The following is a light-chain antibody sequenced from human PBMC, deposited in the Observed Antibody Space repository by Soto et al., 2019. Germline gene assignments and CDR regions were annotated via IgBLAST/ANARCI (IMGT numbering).Light chain of an antibody. CDR1: ETVLYTTNNKNY. V-gene: IGKV4-1*01. J-gene: IGKJ4*01. CDR2: WAS. CDR3: HQYYSLPLT. Sequence: DIVMIQSPDSLAVSLGERATINFRSIETVLYTTNNKNYLAWYQQKRRQPPRLLISWASTRESGVPDRFSGSGSGTNFTLTISSLQAEDVAVYYCHQYYSLPLTFGGGTKVDIK.